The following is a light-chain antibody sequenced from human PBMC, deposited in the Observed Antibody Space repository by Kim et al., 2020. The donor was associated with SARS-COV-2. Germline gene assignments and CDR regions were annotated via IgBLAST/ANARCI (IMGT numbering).Light chain of an antibody. CDR3: HQYGISPRT. Sequence: SHGERAILSSMASQGNSSGFVGWYHKKAGENPKVPIYGASIGCNGIPDRFSGSGYGADFTLSIGRLEPQKFAMNNCHQYGISPRTFGQGTKMEIK. V-gene: IGKV3-20*01. CDR1: QGNSSGF. CDR2: GAS. J-gene: IGKJ1*01.